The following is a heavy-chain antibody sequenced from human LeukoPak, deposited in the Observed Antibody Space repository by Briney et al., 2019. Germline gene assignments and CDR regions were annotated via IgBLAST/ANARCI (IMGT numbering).Heavy chain of an antibody. CDR3: ASGVVPAAIGWNWFDP. CDR2: INPNSGGT. D-gene: IGHD2-2*01. CDR1: GYTFTGYY. Sequence: ASVKVSCKASGYTFTGYYMHWARQAPGQGLEWMGWINPNSGGTNYAQKFQGRVTMTRDTSISTAYMELSRLRSDDTAVYYCASGVVPAAIGWNWFDPWGQGTLVTVSS. V-gene: IGHV1-2*02. J-gene: IGHJ5*02.